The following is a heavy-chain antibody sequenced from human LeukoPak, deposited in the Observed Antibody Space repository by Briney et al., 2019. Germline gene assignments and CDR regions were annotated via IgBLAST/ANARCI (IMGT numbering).Heavy chain of an antibody. CDR2: IYPGDSDT. V-gene: IGHV5-51*01. CDR1: GYSFTTHW. J-gene: IGHJ4*02. CDR3: ARSSLFGSGTYYWVNFDY. Sequence: GESLKIPCKGSGYSFTTHWIAWVRQMPGKGLEWMGIIYPGDSDTKYSPSFQGQVTISADKSITTAYLQWSSLKASDTAIYYYARSSLFGSGTYYWVNFDYWGQGTLVTVSS. D-gene: IGHD3-10*01.